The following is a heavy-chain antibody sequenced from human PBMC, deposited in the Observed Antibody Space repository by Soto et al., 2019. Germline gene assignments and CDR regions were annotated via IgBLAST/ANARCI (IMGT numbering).Heavy chain of an antibody. CDR3: ARDSSGPGYSYGKFDY. Sequence: KTSETLSLTCTVSGVSVSTGGYFWTWIRQHPGKGLEWIGNIYYSGMTYYNPSLRGRVSISLDPSESQFSLKLNSVTAADTAVYYCARDSSGPGYSYGKFDYWGQGAPVTVSS. J-gene: IGHJ4*02. D-gene: IGHD5-18*01. V-gene: IGHV4-31*03. CDR1: GVSVSTGGYF. CDR2: IYYSGMT.